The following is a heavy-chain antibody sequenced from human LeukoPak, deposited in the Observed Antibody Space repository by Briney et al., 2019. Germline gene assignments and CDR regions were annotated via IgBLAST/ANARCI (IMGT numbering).Heavy chain of an antibody. D-gene: IGHD5-18*01. V-gene: IGHV3-48*01. CDR3: ATDGDGHGGYALHY. J-gene: IGHJ4*02. CDR1: GFTFNSLS. CDR2: ITGTGRTT. Sequence: GGSLRLSCLASGFTFNSLSMNWVHQVPGKGLEWVSHITGTGRTTQYSDSVKGRFSISRDNAKNSLFLQMDSLRVEDTGIYYCATDGDGHGGYALHYWGQGILVAVSS.